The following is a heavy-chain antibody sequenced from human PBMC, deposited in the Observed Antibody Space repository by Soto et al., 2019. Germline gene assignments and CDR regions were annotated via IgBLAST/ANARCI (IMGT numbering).Heavy chain of an antibody. J-gene: IGHJ6*03. CDR1: GYTFTSYA. CDR3: ARDRGKRVVASISSPNSYYNLDA. CDR2: INAGNGNT. V-gene: IGHV1-3*01. D-gene: IGHD5-12*01. Sequence: ASVKVSCKASGYTFTSYAMHWVRQAPGQRLEWMGWINAGNGNTKYSQKFQGRVTITRDTSASTAYMELSSLRSEDTAVYYCARDRGKRVVASISSPNSYYNLDAWGKGTTVTV.